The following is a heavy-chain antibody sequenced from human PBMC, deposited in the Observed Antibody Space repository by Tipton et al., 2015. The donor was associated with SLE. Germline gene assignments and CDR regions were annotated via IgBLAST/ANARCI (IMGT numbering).Heavy chain of an antibody. Sequence: SLRLSCAASGFTFSSYGMHWVRQAPGKGLEWVTVISFDGSNTDYADSVKGRFTISRDNSKNTLYLQMNSLRAEDTAVYYCAKAVVTATGGDYWGQGTLVTVSS. CDR2: ISFDGSNT. D-gene: IGHD2-21*02. V-gene: IGHV3-30-3*01. CDR3: AKAVVTATGGDY. J-gene: IGHJ4*02. CDR1: GFTFSSYG.